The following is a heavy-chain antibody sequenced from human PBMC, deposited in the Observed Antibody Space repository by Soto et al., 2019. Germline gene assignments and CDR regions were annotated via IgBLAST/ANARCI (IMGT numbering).Heavy chain of an antibody. V-gene: IGHV4-30-4*01. CDR3: ARKSITIFGVVIKSDNWLDP. CDR2: IYYSGST. Sequence: SEALSLTCTVSGGSISSGDYYWSWIRQPPGKGLEWIGYIYYSGSTYYNPSLKSRVTISVDTSKNQFSLKLSSVTAADTAVYYCARKSITIFGVVIKSDNWLDPWGQGTLVTVSS. D-gene: IGHD3-3*01. J-gene: IGHJ5*02. CDR1: GGSISSGDYY.